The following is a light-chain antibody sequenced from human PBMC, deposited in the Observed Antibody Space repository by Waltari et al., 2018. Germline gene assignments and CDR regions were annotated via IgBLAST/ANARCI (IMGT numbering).Light chain of an antibody. CDR1: NNDVGKYYL. CDR2: EVF. Sequence: QSALTQPASVSGSPGQSITIACTGTNNDVGKYYLVSWYRQYPGKAPKLMIYEVFKRPSGVSIRFSASKSGNTASLTISGLQAEDEADYYCSSYAGTSSAYVFGTGTKVTVL. J-gene: IGLJ1*01. CDR3: SSYAGTSSAYV. V-gene: IGLV2-23*02.